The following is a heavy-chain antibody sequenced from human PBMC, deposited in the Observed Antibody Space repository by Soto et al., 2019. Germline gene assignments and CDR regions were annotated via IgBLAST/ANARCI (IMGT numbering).Heavy chain of an antibody. V-gene: IGHV4-31*03. CDR3: ARTSYDGGKSDY. CDR2: IYYSGST. CDR1: GGAISSGGYY. J-gene: IGHJ4*02. Sequence: QVQLQESGPELVKPSQTLSLTCTVSGGAISSGGYYWSWIRQHPGKGLEWIGYIYYSGSTYYNPSLKSRVTISVHTSKNQFSLKLSSVTAADTAVYYCARTSYDGGKSDYWGQGTLVTVSS. D-gene: IGHD5-12*01.